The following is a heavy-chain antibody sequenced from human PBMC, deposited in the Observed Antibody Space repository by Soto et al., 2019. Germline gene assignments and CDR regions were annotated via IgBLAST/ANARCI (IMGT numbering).Heavy chain of an antibody. CDR1: GFTFTSSA. J-gene: IGHJ6*02. CDR3: AVIAARRNYYYYGMDV. V-gene: IGHV1-58*01. CDR2: IVVGSGNT. D-gene: IGHD6-6*01. Sequence: SVKVSCKASGFTFTSSAVQWVLQARGQRLEWIGWIVVGSGNTNYAQKFQERVTITRDMSTSTAYMELSSLRSEDTAVYYCAVIAARRNYYYYGMDVWGQGTTVTVSS.